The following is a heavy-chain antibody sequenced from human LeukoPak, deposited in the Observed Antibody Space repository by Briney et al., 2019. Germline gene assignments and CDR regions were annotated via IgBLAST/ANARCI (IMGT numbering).Heavy chain of an antibody. CDR1: GYTFTGSY. Sequence: ASVKVSCKASGYTFTGSYMHWVRQAPGQGLEWMGWSNPNSGGTNYAQKFQGRVTMTRDTSISTAYMELSRLRSDDTAVYYCARDLPMWEVGATDGFDYWSQGTLVTVSS. D-gene: IGHD1-26*01. J-gene: IGHJ4*02. V-gene: IGHV1-2*02. CDR3: ARDLPMWEVGATDGFDY. CDR2: SNPNSGGT.